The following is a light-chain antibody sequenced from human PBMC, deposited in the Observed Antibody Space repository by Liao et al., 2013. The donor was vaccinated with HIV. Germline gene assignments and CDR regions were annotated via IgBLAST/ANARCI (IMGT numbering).Light chain of an antibody. CDR3: QAWDSSTPSVV. CDR1: KLGDKY. J-gene: IGLJ2*01. Sequence: SYELTQPPSVSVSPGQTASITCSGDKLGDKYACWYQQKPGQSPVLVIYQDSKRPSGIPERFSGSNSGNTATLTISGTQAMDEADYYCQAWDSSTPSVVFGEGT. CDR2: QDS. V-gene: IGLV3-1*01.